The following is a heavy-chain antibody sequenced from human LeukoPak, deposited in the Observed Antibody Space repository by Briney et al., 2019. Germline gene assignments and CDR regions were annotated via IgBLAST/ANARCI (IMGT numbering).Heavy chain of an antibody. CDR1: GDSIGNYY. CDR3: ARNAYGGSFFDY. Sequence: SETLSLTCTVSGDSIGNYYWSWIRQPPGKGLEWIGYVYYSGSTNYNPSLKSRVTISVDTSKNQFSLKLSSVTAADTAVYLCARNAYGGSFFDYGGEGTLVTVSS. CDR2: VYYSGST. D-gene: IGHD1-26*01. J-gene: IGHJ4*02. V-gene: IGHV4-59*08.